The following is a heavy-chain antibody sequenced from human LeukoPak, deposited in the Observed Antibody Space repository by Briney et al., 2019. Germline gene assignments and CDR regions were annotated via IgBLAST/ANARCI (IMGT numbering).Heavy chain of an antibody. CDR2: IRSKANSYTT. CDR1: GFTFSGSA. V-gene: IGHV3-73*01. D-gene: IGHD3-3*01. J-gene: IGHJ6*03. Sequence: GESLKISCAASGFTFSGSAMHWVRQAPGKGLEWVGRIRSKANSYTTAYAASVKGRFTTSRDDSKNTAYLQMNSLKTDETAVYYCTRQGSSFWSGYDDYYYYYYMDVWGKGTTVTVSS. CDR3: TRQGSSFWSGYDDYYYYYYMDV.